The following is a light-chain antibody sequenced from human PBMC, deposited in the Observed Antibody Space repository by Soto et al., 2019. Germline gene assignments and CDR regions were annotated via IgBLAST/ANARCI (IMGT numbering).Light chain of an antibody. CDR2: EVT. CDR1: SGDIGSYNR. Sequence: QSLLSHPAAVSWSPGHSITISCTGTSGDIGSYNRVSWYQQHPGKAPKLIIYEVTDRPSGVSNRFSGSKSGNTASLTISGLQAEDEAEYYCSSYTNINTTACVFGTGTKVTAL. V-gene: IGLV2-14*01. J-gene: IGLJ1*01. CDR3: SSYTNINTTACV.